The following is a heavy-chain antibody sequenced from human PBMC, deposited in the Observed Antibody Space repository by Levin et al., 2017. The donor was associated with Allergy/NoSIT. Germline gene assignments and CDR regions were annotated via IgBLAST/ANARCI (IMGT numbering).Heavy chain of an antibody. CDR2: ISWNSGSI. V-gene: IGHV3-9*01. CDR1: GFTFDDSA. J-gene: IGHJ4*02. D-gene: IGHD4-23*01. Sequence: LSLTCAASGFTFDDSAMHWVRQAPGKGLEWVSGISWNSGSIGYADSVKGRFTISRDNAKNSLYLQMNSLRAEDTALYYCAKAATVVTQYYFDYWGQGTLVTVSS. CDR3: AKAATVVTQYYFDY.